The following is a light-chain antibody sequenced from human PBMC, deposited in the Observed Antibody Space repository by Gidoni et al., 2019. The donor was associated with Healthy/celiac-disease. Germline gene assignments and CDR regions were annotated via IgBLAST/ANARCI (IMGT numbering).Light chain of an antibody. CDR3: CSYAGSSWV. V-gene: IGLV2-11*01. CDR2: DVS. CDR1: SSDVGGYHY. Sequence: QSALTQPRPVSGSPGQSVTISCTGTSSDVGGYHYVSWYQQHPGKAPKLMIYDVSKRPSGVPDRFSGSKSGNTASLTISGLQAEDEADYYCCSYAGSSWVFGGGTKLTVL. J-gene: IGLJ3*02.